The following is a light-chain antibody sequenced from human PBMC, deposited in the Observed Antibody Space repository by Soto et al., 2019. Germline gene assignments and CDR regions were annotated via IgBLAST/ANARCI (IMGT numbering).Light chain of an antibody. J-gene: IGKJ1*01. CDR3: QQYNSWPMT. CDR1: QSVSSN. Sequence: EIVMTQSPATLSVSPGERATLSCRASQSVSSNLAWYQHKSGQAPRLLIYGASTRATGLPARFSGSGSGTEFTLTISSRQSEDFAVYSCQQYNSWPMTFGQGTKVEIK. CDR2: GAS. V-gene: IGKV3-15*01.